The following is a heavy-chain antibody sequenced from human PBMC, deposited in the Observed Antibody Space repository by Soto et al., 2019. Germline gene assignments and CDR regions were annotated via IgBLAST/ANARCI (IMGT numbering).Heavy chain of an antibody. CDR3: ATSFRYFDK. D-gene: IGHD3-9*01. V-gene: IGHV3-23*01. Sequence: PXVSLRISCAGSGFTPTTTPLSWVRQPPGKGLEWVTTISGTASRTYYVDSVKGRFFISRDKSKNTVTLRMNNLTLDDTAVYYCATSFRYFDKWGQGTRVTVSS. CDR2: ISGTASRT. CDR1: GFTPTTTP. J-gene: IGHJ4*02.